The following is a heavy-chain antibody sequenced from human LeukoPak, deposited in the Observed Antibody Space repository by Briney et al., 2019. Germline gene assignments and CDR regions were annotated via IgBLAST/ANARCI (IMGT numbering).Heavy chain of an antibody. Sequence: PSQTLSLTCTVSGGSISSGDYYWSWIRQPPGKGLEWIGYVYYSGSTYYNPSLKSRVTISVDTSKNQFFLKLSSVTAADTAVYHCARARRETMIVVVPYFDYWGQGTLVTVSS. CDR1: GGSISSGDYY. V-gene: IGHV4-30-4*01. J-gene: IGHJ4*02. CDR3: ARARRETMIVVVPYFDY. CDR2: VYYSGST. D-gene: IGHD3-22*01.